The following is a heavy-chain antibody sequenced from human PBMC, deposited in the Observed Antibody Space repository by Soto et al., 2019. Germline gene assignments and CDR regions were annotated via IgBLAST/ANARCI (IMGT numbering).Heavy chain of an antibody. CDR3: ARAPYSSGWPDS. Sequence: ASETLSLTCTVSGGSVSSGGYFWSWIRQPPGKGLEWIGYISYSGSTKYNPSLESRVTISVDTSNKKFSLKLASVTAADTAVYYCARAPYSSGWPDSWGQGTLVTVSS. J-gene: IGHJ4*02. CDR2: ISYSGST. CDR1: GGSVSSGGYF. D-gene: IGHD6-19*01. V-gene: IGHV4-61*08.